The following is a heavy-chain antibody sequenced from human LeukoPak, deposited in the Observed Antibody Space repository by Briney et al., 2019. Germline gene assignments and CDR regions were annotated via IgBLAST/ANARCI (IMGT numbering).Heavy chain of an antibody. D-gene: IGHD2-15*01. V-gene: IGHV3-23*01. CDR2: ISSSGLST. CDR1: GFTFSTYG. Sequence: PGGSLRLSCVASGFTFSTYGMSWVRQAPGKGLDFVSTISSSGLSTYYADSAKGRFTISRDNSKNTLHLQTNSLRVEDTAVYYCAKSKRTQDWLLYFDYWGQGTLVTVSS. CDR3: AKSKRTQDWLLYFDY. J-gene: IGHJ4*02.